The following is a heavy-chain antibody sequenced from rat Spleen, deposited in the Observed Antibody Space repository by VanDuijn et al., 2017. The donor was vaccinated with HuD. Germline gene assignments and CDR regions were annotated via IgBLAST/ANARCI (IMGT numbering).Heavy chain of an antibody. D-gene: IGHD1-10*01. V-gene: IGHV1-60*01. J-gene: IGHJ2*01. CDR2: INPGSGGT. CDR3: ARWPSFITTKGFDY. CDR1: GYTFTSYD. Sequence: QVQLQQSGAELTKPGSSVKISCKASGYTFTSYDISWLKQRPGQALEWIGAINPGSGGTGYNEKFKGKATLTVDKSSSTAFMQLSSLTPEDTAVYYCARWPSFITTKGFDYWGQGVMVTVSS.